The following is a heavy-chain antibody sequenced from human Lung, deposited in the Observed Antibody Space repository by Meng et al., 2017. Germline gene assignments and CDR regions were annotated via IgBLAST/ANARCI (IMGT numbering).Heavy chain of an antibody. CDR2: INAGNGYT. J-gene: IGHJ5*02. CDR1: GYIFTSYA. CDR3: ARSPNYSGSGSYYKGWFDP. D-gene: IGHD3-10*01. Sequence: QVQLVQSGAAVKKPGASVKISCKASGYIFTSYANHWVRQAPGQRLEWMGWINAGNGYTKYSQKFQGGVTITRDTSASTAYMELSNLTSEDTAVYYCARSPNYSGSGSYYKGWFDPWGQGTLVTVSS. V-gene: IGHV1-3*01.